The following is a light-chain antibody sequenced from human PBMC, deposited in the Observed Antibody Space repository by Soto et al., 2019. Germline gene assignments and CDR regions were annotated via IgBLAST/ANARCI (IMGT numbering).Light chain of an antibody. CDR2: DAS. J-gene: IGKJ1*01. CDR1: HIIGRW. CDR3: QHYNSFSPT. Sequence: DIQMTQSPSTLSASVGDRVTIACRASHIIGRWLAWYQQKPGKAPKVLIYDASRLQSGVPSRFSGSGSGTEFTLTISSLQPDDFATYYCQHYNSFSPTFGQGTKVEIK. V-gene: IGKV1-5*01.